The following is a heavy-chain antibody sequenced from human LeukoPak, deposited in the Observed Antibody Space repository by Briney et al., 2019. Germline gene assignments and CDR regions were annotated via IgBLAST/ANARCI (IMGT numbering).Heavy chain of an antibody. D-gene: IGHD3-3*01. V-gene: IGHV4-39*01. CDR1: GGSISSSSYY. J-gene: IGHJ5*02. Sequence: SETLSLTCTVSGGSISSSSYYWGWIRQPPGTGLEWIGSIYYSGSTYYNLSLKSRVTISVDTSKNQFSLKLSSVTAADTAVYYCARSDNYDFWSGPKNANWFDPWGQGTLVTVSS. CDR3: ARSDNYDFWSGPKNANWFDP. CDR2: IYYSGST.